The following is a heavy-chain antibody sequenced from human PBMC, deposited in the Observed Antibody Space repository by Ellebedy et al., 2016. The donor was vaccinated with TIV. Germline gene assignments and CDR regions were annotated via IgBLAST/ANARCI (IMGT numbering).Heavy chain of an antibody. J-gene: IGHJ3*02. V-gene: IGHV4-61*01. CDR2: IYYSGST. D-gene: IGHD3-22*01. CDR3: ARDLWGPGSNDYYGPIPIGFDI. Sequence: SETLSLTCTVSGGSISGSTSYWNWIRQPPGTGLEWIGYIYYSGSTNYNSSLRSRVTISVDMSKNQFSLKLNSVTAADTAVYYCARDLWGPGSNDYYGPIPIGFDIWGQGTMVSVSA. CDR1: GGSISGSTSY.